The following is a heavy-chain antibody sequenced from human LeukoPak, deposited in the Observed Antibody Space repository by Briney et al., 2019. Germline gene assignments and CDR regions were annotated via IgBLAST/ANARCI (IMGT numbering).Heavy chain of an antibody. D-gene: IGHD3-16*01. V-gene: IGHV4-59*01. Sequence: ASETLSLTCTVSGGSITGYYWTWIRQPPGKGLEWIGYIYYSGSSNYNPSLKSRVTISIHTSKNQFSLNLSSVTAADTAVYYCARVFGGGRGGWFDPWDQGTLVAVSS. J-gene: IGHJ5*02. CDR2: IYYSGSS. CDR3: ARVFGGGRGGWFDP. CDR1: GGSITGYY.